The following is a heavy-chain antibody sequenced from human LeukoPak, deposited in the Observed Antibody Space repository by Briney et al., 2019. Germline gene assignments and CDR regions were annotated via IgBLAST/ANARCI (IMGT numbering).Heavy chain of an antibody. CDR2: IYYSGNT. Sequence: PSETLSLTCTVSGGSISPYYWSWIRQPPGKGLEWLGYIYYSGNTEYKPSLKSRVAMSVDTSKNQFSLRLSSVTAVDTAVYYCVRSTGSTMFIDYWGQGSQVTVSP. CDR1: GGSISPYY. D-gene: IGHD3-10*02. J-gene: IGHJ4*02. CDR3: VRSTGSTMFIDY. V-gene: IGHV4-59*01.